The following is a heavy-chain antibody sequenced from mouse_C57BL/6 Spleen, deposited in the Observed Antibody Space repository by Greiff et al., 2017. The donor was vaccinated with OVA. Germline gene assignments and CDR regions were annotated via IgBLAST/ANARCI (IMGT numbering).Heavy chain of an antibody. V-gene: IGHV6-6*01. Sequence: EVQLQESGGGLVQPGGSMKLSCAASGFTFSDAWMDWVRQSPEKGLEWVAEIRNKANNHATYYAESVKGRFTISRDDSKSSVYLQMNSLRAEDTGIYYCTRGGYYGSSYGYFDVWGTGTTVTVSS. CDR1: GFTFSDAW. D-gene: IGHD1-1*01. J-gene: IGHJ1*03. CDR2: IRNKANNHAT. CDR3: TRGGYYGSSYGYFDV.